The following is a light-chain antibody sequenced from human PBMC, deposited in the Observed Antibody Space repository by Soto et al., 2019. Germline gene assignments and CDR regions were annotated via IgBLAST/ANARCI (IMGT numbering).Light chain of an antibody. CDR1: QSISSA. CDR2: KAS. CDR3: QQHKSYPRT. Sequence: DIQMTQSPSTLSASVGDRVTITCRASQSISSALVWYQQKPGKAPNLLIYKASSLESGVPLRFSGSGSGTEFTLTISSVQPEDFAAYYCQQHKSYPRTFGQGTKVEIK. V-gene: IGKV1-5*03. J-gene: IGKJ1*01.